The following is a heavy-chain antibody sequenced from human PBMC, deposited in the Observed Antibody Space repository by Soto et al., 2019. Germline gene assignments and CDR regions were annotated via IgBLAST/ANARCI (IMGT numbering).Heavy chain of an antibody. Sequence: QITLKESGPTLVQPTQTLTLTCTFSGFSLSTSGMGVGWILQPPGKALEWLAVIYWADDKQYRPSLRSRLTITKDTSKSQVVLTMTNVDPEDTGTYSCAHLFWRGINHYFDDWGQGSLVNVSS. CDR1: GFSLSTSGMG. J-gene: IGHJ4*02. D-gene: IGHD2-21*01. CDR2: IYWADDK. CDR3: AHLFWRGINHYFDD. V-gene: IGHV2-5*02.